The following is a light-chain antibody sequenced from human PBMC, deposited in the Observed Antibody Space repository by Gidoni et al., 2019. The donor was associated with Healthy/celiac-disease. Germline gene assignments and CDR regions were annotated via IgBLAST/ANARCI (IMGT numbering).Light chain of an antibody. CDR3: QQRSNWPPMYT. CDR1: QSVSSY. J-gene: IGKJ2*01. Sequence: ELVLTQSPATLSLSPGERATLSCRASQSVSSYLAWYQQKPGQAPRLLIYDASNRATGIPARFSGSGSGTDFTLTISSLEPEDVAVYHCQQRSNWPPMYTFGQGTKLEIK. CDR2: DAS. V-gene: IGKV3-11*01.